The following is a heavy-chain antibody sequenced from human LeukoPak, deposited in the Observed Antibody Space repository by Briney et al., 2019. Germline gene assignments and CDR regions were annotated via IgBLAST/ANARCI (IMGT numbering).Heavy chain of an antibody. CDR1: GFTFDDYA. D-gene: IGHD3-3*01. J-gene: IGHJ4*02. V-gene: IGHV3-9*01. Sequence: GGSLRLSCAASGFTFDDYAMHWVRQAPGKGLEWVSGISWNSGSIGYADSVKGRFTISRDNAKNSLYLQMNSLRAEDTALYYCANTSDPFWSGYSPYYFDYWGQGTLVTVSS. CDR2: ISWNSGSI. CDR3: ANTSDPFWSGYSPYYFDY.